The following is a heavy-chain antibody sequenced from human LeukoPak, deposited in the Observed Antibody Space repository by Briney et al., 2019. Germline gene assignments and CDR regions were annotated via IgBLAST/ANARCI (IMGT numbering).Heavy chain of an antibody. V-gene: IGHV4-39*01. CDR2: IYYGGST. CDR3: ARKYCSGGDCYSNY. J-gene: IGHJ4*02. D-gene: IGHD2-15*01. Sequence: PSETLSLTCTVSGGSISSSGYYWGWIRQPPGKVLEWIGSIYYGGSTYYNPSLKSRVTISVDTSKNQFSLKLSSVTAADTAMYYCARKYCSGGDCYSNYWGQGTLVTVSS. CDR1: GGSISSSGYY.